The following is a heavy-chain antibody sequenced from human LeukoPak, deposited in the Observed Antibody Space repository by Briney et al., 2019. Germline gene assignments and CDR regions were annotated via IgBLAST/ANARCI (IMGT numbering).Heavy chain of an antibody. CDR2: ISSSSSYI. J-gene: IGHJ4*02. CDR3: ARDPADFWSGYYYFDY. V-gene: IGHV3-21*01. D-gene: IGHD3-3*01. CDR1: GFTFSSYS. Sequence: PGGSLRLSCAASGFTFSSYSMNWVRQTPGKGLEWVTSISSSSSYIYYADSVKGRFTISRDNAKNSLYLQMNSLRAEDTAVYYCARDPADFWSGYYYFDYWAREPWSPSPQ.